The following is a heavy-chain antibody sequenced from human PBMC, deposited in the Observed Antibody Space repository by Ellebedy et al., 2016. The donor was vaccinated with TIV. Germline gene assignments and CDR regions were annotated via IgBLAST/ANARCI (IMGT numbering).Heavy chain of an antibody. CDR1: GFTFSIYD. D-gene: IGHD2-8*01. CDR3: AGRSCTSGVCQFDY. CDR2: ISSGSSFT. V-gene: IGHV3-21*01. J-gene: IGHJ4*02. Sequence: PGGSLRLSCAASGFTFSIYDMNWVRQAPGKGLEWVSSISSGSSFTYYADSLKGRFTISRDNAKNSLYLQMNSLRAEDTAVYYCAGRSCTSGVCQFDYWGPGTLVTVSS.